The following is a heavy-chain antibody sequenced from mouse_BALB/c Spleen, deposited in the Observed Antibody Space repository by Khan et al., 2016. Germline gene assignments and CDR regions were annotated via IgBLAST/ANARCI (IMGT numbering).Heavy chain of an antibody. J-gene: IGHJ4*01. CDR3: ARQTRRGSSYTMDY. Sequence: QVQLKESGPGLVAPSQSLSITCTISGFSLTIYGVHWVRQPPGKGLEWLVVIWSDGSSTYNSALKSRLSISKDNSKSQVFLNMNSLQTDDTAMYXGARQTRRGSSYTMDYWGQGTSVTVSS. CDR1: GFSLTIYG. V-gene: IGHV2-6-1*01. CDR2: IWSDGSS.